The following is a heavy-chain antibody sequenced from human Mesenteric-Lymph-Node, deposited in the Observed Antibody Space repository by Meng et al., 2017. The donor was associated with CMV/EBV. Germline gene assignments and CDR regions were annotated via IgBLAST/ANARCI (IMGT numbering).Heavy chain of an antibody. V-gene: IGHV3-11*01. J-gene: IGHJ4*02. CDR1: GFSFSDYY. Sequence: LSLTCAASGFSFSDYYMSWIRQAPGKGLEWVSYISSSGTMKYYADSVKGRFSIFRDNARNSLYLQINSLRAEDTAVYYCARDHDFWSGYYDWGQGTLVTVSS. D-gene: IGHD3-3*01. CDR3: ARDHDFWSGYYD. CDR2: ISSSGTMK.